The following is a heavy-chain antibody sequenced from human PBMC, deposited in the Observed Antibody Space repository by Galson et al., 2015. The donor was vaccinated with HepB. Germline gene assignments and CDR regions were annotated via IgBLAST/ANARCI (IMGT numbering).Heavy chain of an antibody. CDR2: INTYNGNA. Sequence: SVKVSCKASGYTFTSYAISWVRQAPGQGLEWMGWINTYNGNANYTQKFQGRVTMIADTSTSTAYMELWSLRSDDAAVYYCARDRDIVLMVYAVKGNAFDIWGQGTMVTVSS. D-gene: IGHD2-8*01. J-gene: IGHJ3*02. CDR1: GYTFTSYA. V-gene: IGHV1-18*01. CDR3: ARDRDIVLMVYAVKGNAFDI.